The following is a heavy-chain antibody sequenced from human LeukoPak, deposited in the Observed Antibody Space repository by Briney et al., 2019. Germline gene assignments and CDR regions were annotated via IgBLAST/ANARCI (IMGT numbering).Heavy chain of an antibody. V-gene: IGHV3-30*02. CDR1: GFTFSSYG. J-gene: IGHJ5*02. D-gene: IGHD2-2*01. CDR3: AKDYQLLPNWFDP. Sequence: GGSLRLSCAASGFTFSSYGMHRVRQAPGKGLEWVAFIRYDGSNKYYADSVKGRFTISRDNSKNTLYLQMNSLRAEDTAVYYCAKDYQLLPNWFDPWGQGTLVTVSS. CDR2: IRYDGSNK.